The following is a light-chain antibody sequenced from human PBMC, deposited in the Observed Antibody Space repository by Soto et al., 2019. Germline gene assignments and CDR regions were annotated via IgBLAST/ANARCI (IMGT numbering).Light chain of an antibody. J-gene: IGKJ4*01. V-gene: IGKV3-15*01. CDR2: HTS. CDR3: QRDDTRPLT. CDR1: QRVSIK. Sequence: THSPGTLSLPPGDRPTLXSRASQRVSIKLAWYQQNPGQAPRLLIYHTSTRATGVPARFSGSGSGTEFSLTISSLQSEDFAGYYCQRDDTRPLTVGGGTKVDI.